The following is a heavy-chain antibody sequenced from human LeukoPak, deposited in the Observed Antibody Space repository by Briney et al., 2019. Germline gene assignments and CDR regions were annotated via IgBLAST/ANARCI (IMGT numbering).Heavy chain of an antibody. J-gene: IGHJ5*02. Sequence: GGSLRLSCAASGFTFSSYDLNWVRQAPGKGLEWVANIKQDGSEEHYVDSVKGRFTISRDNAKNSLSLQMNSLRAEDSAVYYCARDGPWGSPTSGWFDPWGQGTLVTVSS. CDR1: GFTFSSYD. CDR2: IKQDGSEE. D-gene: IGHD2-2*01. V-gene: IGHV3-7*01. CDR3: ARDGPWGSPTSGWFDP.